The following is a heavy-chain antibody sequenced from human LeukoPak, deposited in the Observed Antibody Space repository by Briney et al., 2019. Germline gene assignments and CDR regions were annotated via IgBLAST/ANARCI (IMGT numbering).Heavy chain of an antibody. D-gene: IGHD5-12*01. CDR3: ASSPTQDIVATIRRFRWFDP. J-gene: IGHJ5*02. V-gene: IGHV4-34*01. CDR2: INHSGST. Sequence: SETLSLTCAVYGGSFSGYYWSWIRQPPGKGLEWIGEINHSGSTNYNPSLKSRVTISVDTSKNQFSLKLSSVTAADTAVYYCASSPTQDIVATIRRFRWFDPWGQGTLVTVSS. CDR1: GGSFSGYY.